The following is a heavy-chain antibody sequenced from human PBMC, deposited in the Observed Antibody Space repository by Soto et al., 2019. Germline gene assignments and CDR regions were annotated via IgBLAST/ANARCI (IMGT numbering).Heavy chain of an antibody. CDR3: AMDLYGGSSSVDY. CDR1: GFTFSNNG. V-gene: IGHV3-30*03. J-gene: IGHJ4*02. D-gene: IGHD2-15*01. CDR2: ISSDGSKK. Sequence: QVQLVESGGGVVQPGRSLRLSCVASGFTFSNNGIHWVRQAPGKGLEWVAVISSDGSKKYYADSVKGRFTISRDNSKNPMYLQMNSLRAEDTAVYYCAMDLYGGSSSVDYWGQGTLVNVSS.